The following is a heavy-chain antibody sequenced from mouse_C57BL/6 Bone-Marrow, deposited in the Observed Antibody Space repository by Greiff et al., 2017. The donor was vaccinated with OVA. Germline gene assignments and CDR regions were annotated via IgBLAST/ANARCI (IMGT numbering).Heavy chain of an antibody. V-gene: IGHV1-52*01. CDR2: IDPSDSET. CDR1: GYTFTSYW. J-gene: IGHJ4*01. CDR3: ARFRWLRAMDY. Sequence: QVQLKQPGAELVRPGSSVKLSCKASGYTFTSYWMHWVKQRPIQGLEWIGNIDPSDSETHYNQKFKDKATLTVDKSSSTAYMQLSSLTSEDSAVYFCARFRWLRAMDYWGQGTSVTVSS. D-gene: IGHD2-3*01.